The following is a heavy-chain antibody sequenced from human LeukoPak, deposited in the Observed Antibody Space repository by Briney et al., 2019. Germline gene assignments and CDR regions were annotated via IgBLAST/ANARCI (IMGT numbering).Heavy chain of an antibody. CDR2: INTDGTVT. Sequence: PGGSLRLSCAASGFTFSKYWMLWVRQAPPKGLESVSRINTDGTVTTYADSVKGRFTVSRDNADNTMFLQMNSVRDEDTAVYYCATKQWLAPPPDSWGQGTPVTVSS. CDR3: ATKQWLAPPPDS. J-gene: IGHJ4*02. V-gene: IGHV3-74*01. D-gene: IGHD6-19*01. CDR1: GFTFSKYW.